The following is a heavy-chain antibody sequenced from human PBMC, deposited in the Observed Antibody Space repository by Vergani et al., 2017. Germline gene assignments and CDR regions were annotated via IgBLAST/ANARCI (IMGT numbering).Heavy chain of an antibody. V-gene: IGHV3-9*01. CDR2: ISWNSGSI. D-gene: IGHD1-1*01. CDR1: GFTFDDYA. CDR3: ARNWNQYYYYGMDV. J-gene: IGHJ6*02. Sequence: EVQLVESGGGLVQPGRSLRLSCAASGFTFDDYAMHWVRQAPGKGLEWVSGISWNSGSIGYADSVKGRFTISRDNSKNTLYLQMNSLRAEDTAVYYCARNWNQYYYYGMDVWGQGTTVTVSS.